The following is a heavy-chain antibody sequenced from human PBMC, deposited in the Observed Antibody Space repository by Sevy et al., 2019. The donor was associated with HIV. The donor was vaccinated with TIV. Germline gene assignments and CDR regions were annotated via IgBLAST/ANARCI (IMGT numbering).Heavy chain of an antibody. V-gene: IGHV3-11*01. D-gene: IGHD1-26*01. J-gene: IGHJ4*02. CDR2: IRSTGDTI. Sequence: GGSLRLSCAASGFTFSDYNMIWIRQAPGRGLEWISYIRSTGDTIYYADSVKGCFTISRDNAKNSLYLQMNSLTAGDMAVYYCARVFGIGIVGATPDYWGQGTLVTVSS. CDR3: ARVFGIGIVGATPDY. CDR1: GFTFSDYN.